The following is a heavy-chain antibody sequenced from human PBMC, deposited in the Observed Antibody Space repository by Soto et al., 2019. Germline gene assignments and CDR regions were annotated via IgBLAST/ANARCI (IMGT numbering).Heavy chain of an antibody. J-gene: IGHJ5*02. CDR2: IYHSGST. V-gene: IGHV4-31*03. CDR1: GNSISSGGYY. CDR3: ATLTYYYASGSYWDNWFDP. Sequence: TLSLTCIVSGNSISSGGYYWSWIRQHPGKGLEWIGYIYHSGSTYYNPSLKSRLTISVGTSKNQFSLRLSSVTAADTAVYYCATLTYYYASGSYWDNWFDPWGQGTLVTVSS. D-gene: IGHD3-10*01.